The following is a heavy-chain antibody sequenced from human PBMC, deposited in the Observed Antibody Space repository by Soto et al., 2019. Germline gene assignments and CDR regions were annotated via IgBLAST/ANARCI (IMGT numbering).Heavy chain of an antibody. Sequence: GGSLRLSCAASGFTFDDYAMHWVRQVPGKGLEWVSGINWNSGSIGYADSVKGRFAISRDNAKNSLHLQMNSLRAEDTAFYYCVKDESINWYSGHFRHWGQGTLVTVSS. CDR3: VKDESINWYSGHFRH. J-gene: IGHJ1*01. D-gene: IGHD6-13*01. V-gene: IGHV3-9*01. CDR2: INWNSGSI. CDR1: GFTFDDYA.